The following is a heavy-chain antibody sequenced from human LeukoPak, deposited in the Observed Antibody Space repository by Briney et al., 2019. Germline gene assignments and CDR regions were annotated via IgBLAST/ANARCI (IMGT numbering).Heavy chain of an antibody. J-gene: IGHJ4*02. CDR2: IKSKTDGGTT. CDR3: AKDHYSNWDY. CDR1: GFTFSNAW. Sequence: GSLRLSCAASGFTFSNAWMSWVRQAPGKGLEWVGRIKSKTDGGTTDYAAPVKGRFTISRDDSKNTLYLQMNSLRAEDTAVYYCAKDHYSNWDYWGQGTLVTASS. V-gene: IGHV3-15*01. D-gene: IGHD4-11*01.